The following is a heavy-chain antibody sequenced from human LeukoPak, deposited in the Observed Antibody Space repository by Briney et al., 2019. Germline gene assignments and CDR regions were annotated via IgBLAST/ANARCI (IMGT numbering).Heavy chain of an antibody. V-gene: IGHV4-59*01. J-gene: IGHJ6*03. CDR1: GGSISSYY. D-gene: IGHD6-13*01. Sequence: SETLSLTCTVSGGSISSYYWSWIRQPPGKGLEWIGYIYYSGSTNYNPFLKSRVTISVDTSKNQFSLKLSSVTAADTAVYYCARGLAAAVHYYYYYMDVWGKGTTVTVSS. CDR2: IYYSGST. CDR3: ARGLAAAVHYYYYYMDV.